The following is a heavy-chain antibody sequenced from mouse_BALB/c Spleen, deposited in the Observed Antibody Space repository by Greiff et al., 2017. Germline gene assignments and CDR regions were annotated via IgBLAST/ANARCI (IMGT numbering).Heavy chain of an antibody. D-gene: IGHD1-2*01. J-gene: IGHJ3*01. CDR3: NAGTRLGLAY. CDR2: IDPENGDT. V-gene: IGHV14-4*02. CDR1: GFNIKDYY. Sequence: EVQLQQSGAELVRSGASVKLSCTASGFNIKDYYMHWVKERPEQGLEWIGWIDPENGDTEYAPKFQGKATMTADTSSNTAYLQLSSLTSEDTAVYYCNAGTRLGLAYGGQGTLVTVSA.